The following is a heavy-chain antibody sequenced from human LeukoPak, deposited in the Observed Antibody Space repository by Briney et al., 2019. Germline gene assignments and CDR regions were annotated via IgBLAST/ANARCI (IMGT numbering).Heavy chain of an antibody. CDR2: INAGNGNT. D-gene: IGHD2-8*01. CDR1: GYTFTSYA. V-gene: IGHV1-3*01. CDR3: ARGSRYRIIVLRNVAGTGFDY. J-gene: IGHJ4*02. Sequence: APVKVSCKASGYTFTSYAMHWVRQAPGQRLEWMGWINAGNGNTKYSQKFQGRVTITRDTSASTAYMELSSLRSEDTAVYYCARGSRYRIIVLRNVAGTGFDYWGQGTLVTVSS.